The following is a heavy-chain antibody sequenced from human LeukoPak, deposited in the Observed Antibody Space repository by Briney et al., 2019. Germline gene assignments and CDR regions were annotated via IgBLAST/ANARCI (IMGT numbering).Heavy chain of an antibody. J-gene: IGHJ6*02. V-gene: IGHV3-7*01. CDR1: GFTFSSYW. CDR3: ARVPTEHDYGDFLRLYYYYYYGMDV. D-gene: IGHD4-17*01. Sequence: GGSLRLSCAASGFTFSSYWMSWVRQAPGKGLEWVANIKQDGSEKYYVDSVKGRFTISRDNAKNSLYLQMNSLRAEDTAVYYCARVPTEHDYGDFLRLYYYYYYGMDVWGQGTTVTVSS. CDR2: IKQDGSEK.